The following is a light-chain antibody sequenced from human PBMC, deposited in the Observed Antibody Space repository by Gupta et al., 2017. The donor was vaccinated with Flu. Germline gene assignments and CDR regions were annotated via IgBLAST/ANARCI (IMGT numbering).Light chain of an antibody. V-gene: IGKV3D-15*01. CDR1: QSIGNN. Sequence: VFTQSPATLSVSPGERATLSCRASQSIGNNLAWYQQRVGQAPRLLIYGVSSRATGIPDRFSGSGSETEFTLTVSSLQSEDFALYHCLQYNNWPRSFGQGTRVEIK. CDR3: LQYNNWPRS. J-gene: IGKJ1*01. CDR2: GVS.